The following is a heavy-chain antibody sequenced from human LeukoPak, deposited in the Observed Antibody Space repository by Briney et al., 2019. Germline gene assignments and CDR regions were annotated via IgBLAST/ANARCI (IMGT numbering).Heavy chain of an antibody. D-gene: IGHD3-3*01. CDR3: ARGAGYTIFGGTRNWFDP. CDR1: GGSFSGYY. J-gene: IGHJ5*02. V-gene: IGHV4-34*01. Sequence: PSETLSLTCAVYGGSFSGYYWSWIRQPPGRGLEWIGEINHSGSTNYNPSLKSRVTISVDTSKNQFSLKLSSVTAADTAVYYCARGAGYTIFGGTRNWFDPWGQGTLVTVSS. CDR2: INHSGST.